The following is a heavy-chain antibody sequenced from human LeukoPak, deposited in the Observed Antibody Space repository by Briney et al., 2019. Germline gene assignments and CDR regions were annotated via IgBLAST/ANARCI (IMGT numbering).Heavy chain of an antibody. CDR1: GFTFSSYA. J-gene: IGHJ6*03. CDR2: IKNDGSDT. V-gene: IGHV3-74*01. CDR3: TRDRNHYYMDV. Sequence: GGSLRLSCAASGFTFSSYAMTWVRQAPGKGLEWVSRIKNDGSDTTNADSVKGRFTISRDNARNTVYLQMISLRVEDSAVYYCTRDRNHYYMDVWGKGTTVTISS.